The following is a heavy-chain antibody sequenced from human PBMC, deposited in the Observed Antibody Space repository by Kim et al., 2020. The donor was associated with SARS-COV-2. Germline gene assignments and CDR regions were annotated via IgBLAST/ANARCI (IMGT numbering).Heavy chain of an antibody. D-gene: IGHD1-1*01. CDR1: GGTFSSYG. J-gene: IGHJ4*02. CDR2: IIPIFGTA. Sequence: SVKVSCKASGGTFSSYGISWVRQAPGQGLEWMGGIIPIFGTANNAQKFQGRVTITADKSTSTAYMELSSLRSEETAVYYCASHTAGRFDYWGQGTLVTVSS. CDR3: ASHTAGRFDY. V-gene: IGHV1-69*06.